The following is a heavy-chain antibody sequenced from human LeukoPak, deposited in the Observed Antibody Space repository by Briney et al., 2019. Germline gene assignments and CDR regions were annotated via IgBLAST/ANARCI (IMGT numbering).Heavy chain of an antibody. D-gene: IGHD3-9*01. CDR3: ARIILTGYSYYFGY. V-gene: IGHV4-59*01. CDR1: GGSISSYY. CDR2: IYYSGST. J-gene: IGHJ4*02. Sequence: SETLSLTCTVSGGSISSYYWSWIRQPPGKGLEWIGYIYYSGSTNYNPSLKSRVTISVDTSKNQFSLKLSSVTAADTAMYYCARIILTGYSYYFGYWGQGTLVTVSS.